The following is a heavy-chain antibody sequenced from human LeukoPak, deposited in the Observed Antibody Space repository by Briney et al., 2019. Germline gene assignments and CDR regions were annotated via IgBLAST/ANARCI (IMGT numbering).Heavy chain of an antibody. Sequence: PSETLSLTCTVSGGSITSGGHYWSWIRQHPGKGLEWNGYISYSGTTYYNPSLKSRVTISLGTSKNQFSLKLSSVTAADTAVYYCAREIRIVGATTLDYWGQGTLVTVSS. D-gene: IGHD1-26*01. CDR1: GGSITSGGHY. CDR2: ISYSGTT. V-gene: IGHV4-31*03. J-gene: IGHJ4*02. CDR3: AREIRIVGATTLDY.